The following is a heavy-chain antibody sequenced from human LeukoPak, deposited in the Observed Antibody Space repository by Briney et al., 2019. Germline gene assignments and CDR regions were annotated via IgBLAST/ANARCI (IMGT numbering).Heavy chain of an antibody. D-gene: IGHD1-26*01. CDR3: ARAGTPTQYYYYMDV. Sequence: SVKVSCKASGGTYSSYAISWVRQAPGQGLEWMGGIIPIFGTANYAQKFQGRVTITADKSTSTAYMELSSLRSEDTAVYYCARAGTPTQYYYYMDVWGKGTTVTVSS. V-gene: IGHV1-69*06. CDR2: IIPIFGTA. J-gene: IGHJ6*03. CDR1: GGTYSSYA.